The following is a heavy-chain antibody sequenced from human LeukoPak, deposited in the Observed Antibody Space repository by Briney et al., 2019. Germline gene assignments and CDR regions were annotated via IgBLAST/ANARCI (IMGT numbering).Heavy chain of an antibody. Sequence: GGSLRLSCEASGFIFDDYALHWVRLAPGKGLEWVSGINGIGGGTAYADSVKGRFTISRDNAKNTLFLQMNSLRAEDTAVYYCARGWEQQGVGAFHVWGQGTMVTVSS. J-gene: IGHJ3*01. CDR3: ARGWEQQGVGAFHV. D-gene: IGHD1/OR15-1a*01. CDR2: INGIGGGT. CDR1: GFIFDDYA. V-gene: IGHV3-9*01.